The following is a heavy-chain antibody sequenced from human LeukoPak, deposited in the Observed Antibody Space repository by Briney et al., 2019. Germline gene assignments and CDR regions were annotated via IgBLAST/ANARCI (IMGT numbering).Heavy chain of an antibody. V-gene: IGHV4-34*01. J-gene: IGHJ4*02. D-gene: IGHD7-27*01. CDR3: ARGWGRDY. Sequence: SETLSLTCAVYGGSFSGYFWNWIRQPPGKGLEWIGEINHSGSTNYNPSLKSRVTISVDTSKNQFSLKLSSVTAADTAVYYCARGWGRDYWGQGTLVTVSS. CDR1: GGSFSGYF. CDR2: INHSGST.